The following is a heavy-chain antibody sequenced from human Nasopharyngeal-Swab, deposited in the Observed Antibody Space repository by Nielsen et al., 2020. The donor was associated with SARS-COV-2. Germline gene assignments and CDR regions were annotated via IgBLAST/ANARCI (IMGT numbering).Heavy chain of an antibody. D-gene: IGHD2-2*02. CDR2: INPNSGGT. J-gene: IGHJ6*02. CDR3: AAPGGYCSSTSCYRAAYYYYYGMDV. CDR1: GYTFTGYY. V-gene: IGHV1-2*06. Sequence: ASVKVSCKASGYTFTGYYMHWVRQAPGQGLEWMGRINPNSGGTNYAQKFQGRVTMIRDTSISTAYMELSRLRSDDTAVYYCAAPGGYCSSTSCYRAAYYYYYGMDVWGQGTTVTVSS.